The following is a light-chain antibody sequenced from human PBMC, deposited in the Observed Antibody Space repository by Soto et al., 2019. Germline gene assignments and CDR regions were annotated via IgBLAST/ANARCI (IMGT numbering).Light chain of an antibody. V-gene: IGKV1-5*02. CDR3: QQYSVYWT. J-gene: IGKJ1*01. CDR2: DAS. Sequence: DIQMTQSPSSLSASVGDRVTIICRASQSVSTRLAWYQQKPGKAPKVLIYDASSWAGGVPSRFTGSGSGTEFTLTINSLQPDDFATYYCQQYSVYWTFGQGTNVHIK. CDR1: QSVSTR.